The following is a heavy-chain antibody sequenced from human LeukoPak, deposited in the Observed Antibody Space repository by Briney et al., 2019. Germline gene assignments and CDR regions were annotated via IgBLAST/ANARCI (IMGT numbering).Heavy chain of an antibody. Sequence: GGSLRLSCAASGFTFSSYAMSWVRQAPGKGLEWVSAISGSGGSTYYADSVKGRFTISRDNSKNTLYLQMNSLRAEDTAVYYCAKDSQYCSGGSCYQGLDYWGQGTLVTVSS. CDR3: AKDSQYCSGGSCYQGLDY. CDR2: ISGSGGST. J-gene: IGHJ4*02. D-gene: IGHD2-15*01. V-gene: IGHV3-23*01. CDR1: GFTFSSYA.